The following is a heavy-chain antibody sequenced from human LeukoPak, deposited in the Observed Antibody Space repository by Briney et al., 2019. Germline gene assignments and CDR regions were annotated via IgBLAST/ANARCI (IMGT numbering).Heavy chain of an antibody. CDR1: GDSLSSWY. Sequence: SETLSLTCIVSGDSLSSWYWSWIRQPAGKGLEWIGRIYSSGNTNYNPSLKSRLTMSVDTSKSQFSLKLTSVTAADTAVYYCAREFDSWGQGSLVTVSS. CDR2: IYSSGNT. CDR3: AREFDS. V-gene: IGHV4-4*07. J-gene: IGHJ4*02.